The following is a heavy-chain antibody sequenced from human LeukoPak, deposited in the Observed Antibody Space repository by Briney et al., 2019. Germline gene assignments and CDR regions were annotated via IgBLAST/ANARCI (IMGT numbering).Heavy chain of an antibody. CDR1: GFTFSSYA. J-gene: IGHJ4*02. D-gene: IGHD3-9*01. CDR3: AGEPRVTGYHYYFDC. CDR2: ISSDGGDT. Sequence: PGGSLRLSCAASGFTFSSYAMHWVRQAPGKGLEWVAVISSDGGDTYYADSVKGRFIISRDNSKNTLYLQMDSLRAEDTAVYYCAGEPRVTGYHYYFDCWGQGTLVTVSS. V-gene: IGHV3-30-3*01.